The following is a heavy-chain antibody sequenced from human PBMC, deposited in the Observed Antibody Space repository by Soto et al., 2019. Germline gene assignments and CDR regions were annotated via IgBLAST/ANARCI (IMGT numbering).Heavy chain of an antibody. V-gene: IGHV1-69*02. CDR3: ARYSGYKGIIDY. Sequence: SVKVSCKASGGTFSSYTISWVRQAPGQGLEWMGRIIPILGIANYAQKFQGRVTITADKSTSTAYMELSSLRSEDTAVYYCARYSGYKGIIDYWGQGTLVTVSS. CDR1: GGTFSSYT. D-gene: IGHD5-12*01. CDR2: IIPILGIA. J-gene: IGHJ4*02.